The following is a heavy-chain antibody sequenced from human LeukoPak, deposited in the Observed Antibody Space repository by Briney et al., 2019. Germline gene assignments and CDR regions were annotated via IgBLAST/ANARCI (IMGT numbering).Heavy chain of an antibody. J-gene: IGHJ4*02. Sequence: SETLSLTCTVSGGSISSRSYYRGWIRQPPGKGLEWIGTIYYSGSTYYNPSLKSRVTISVDTSKNQFSLKLSSVTAADTAVYYCAREYSSSDVFDYWGQGTLVTVSS. V-gene: IGHV4-39*07. CDR1: GGSISSRSYY. D-gene: IGHD6-6*01. CDR2: IYYSGST. CDR3: AREYSSSDVFDY.